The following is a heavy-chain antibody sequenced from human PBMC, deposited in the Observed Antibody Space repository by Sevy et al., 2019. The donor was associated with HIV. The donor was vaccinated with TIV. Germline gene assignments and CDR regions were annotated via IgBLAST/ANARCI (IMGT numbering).Heavy chain of an antibody. CDR3: TRLIYPDDAFDI. CDR2: IKKIGDSYAT. CDR1: GFTFSGSA. V-gene: IGHV3-73*01. J-gene: IGHJ3*02. Sequence: GGSLRLSCAASGFTFSGSALHWVRQASGKGLEWVGRIKKIGDSYATAFAASLEGRLTISRDDLKNTVHLHMNSLKIEDTAVYYCTRLIYPDDAFDIWGQGTMVPVSS.